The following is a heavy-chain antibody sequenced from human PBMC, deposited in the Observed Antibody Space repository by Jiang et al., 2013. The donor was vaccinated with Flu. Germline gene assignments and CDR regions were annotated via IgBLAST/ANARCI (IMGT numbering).Heavy chain of an antibody. J-gene: IGHJ4*02. Sequence: ETLSLTCTVSGDSIASSNYYWGWVRQPPGKGLEWIGSLSYSENTYYNPSLQSRVAISVDTSKNQLSLKLTSVTAADSAIFYCARHALHYYGSSPESFEYWGQGTLVTVSS. CDR1: GDSIASSNYY. CDR3: ARHALHYYGSSPESFEY. V-gene: IGHV4-39*01. CDR2: LSYSENT. D-gene: IGHD3-22*01.